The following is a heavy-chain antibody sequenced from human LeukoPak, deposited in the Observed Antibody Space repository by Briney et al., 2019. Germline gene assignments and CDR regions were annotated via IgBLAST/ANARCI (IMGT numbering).Heavy chain of an antibody. CDR1: GFTFSSYG. Sequence: GGSLRLSCAPSGFTFSSYGMHWVRQAPGKGLQWVSGITGRGGNTYYADSVAGRFTISSDNSKNTLSLQMDSLRAEDTAVYYCARDRAAFDSWGQGTLVTVSS. CDR3: ARDRAAFDS. CDR2: ITGRGGNT. J-gene: IGHJ4*02. V-gene: IGHV3-23*01. D-gene: IGHD6-25*01.